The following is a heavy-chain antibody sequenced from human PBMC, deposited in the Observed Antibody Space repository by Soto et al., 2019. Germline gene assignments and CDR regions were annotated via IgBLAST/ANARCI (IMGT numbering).Heavy chain of an antibody. J-gene: IGHJ3*01. V-gene: IGHV4-39*01. CDR2: IFYSGST. CDR3: ARRTDYGDYSDAFDV. Sequence: QLQLQESGPGLVKPSETLSLTCTASGDTISSSDFYWGWIRQPPGRGLEWIGNIFYSGSTYYNPSLKSRVTISVDTSRNQFSLKLSSVTAADTAVYYCARRTDYGDYSDAFDVWGHRSMVTVSS. CDR1: GDTISSSDFY. D-gene: IGHD4-17*01.